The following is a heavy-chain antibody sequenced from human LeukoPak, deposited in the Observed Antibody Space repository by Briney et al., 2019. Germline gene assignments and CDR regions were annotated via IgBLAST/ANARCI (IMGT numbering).Heavy chain of an antibody. V-gene: IGHV1-24*01. CDR1: GHSLTQLS. Sequence: GASVKVSCKVSGHSLTQLSMHWARQGSGRGLEWMGGFEPVDGETIHAQKFQGRVTMTEDTSTDTAYMELSSLRSDDTAVYYCAILLEDYAFSTGSAKDYWGQGTLVTASS. D-gene: IGHD3-3*01. CDR3: AILLEDYAFSTGSAKDY. CDR2: FEPVDGET. J-gene: IGHJ4*02.